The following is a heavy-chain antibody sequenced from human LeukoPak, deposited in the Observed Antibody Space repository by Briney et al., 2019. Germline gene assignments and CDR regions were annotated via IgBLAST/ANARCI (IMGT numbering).Heavy chain of an antibody. V-gene: IGHV4-59*01. J-gene: IGHJ4*01. Sequence: ETQPVTRTVSGGSISSYYWSWIRQPPGKGLEWIGYIYYSGSTHYKPPHKSRVTISVDTSKNQFSLKLSSVTAADTAVYYCAGGSSPRYFDYWGQRT. D-gene: IGHD2-2*01. CDR2: IYYSGST. CDR1: GGSISSYY. CDR3: AGGSSPRYFDY.